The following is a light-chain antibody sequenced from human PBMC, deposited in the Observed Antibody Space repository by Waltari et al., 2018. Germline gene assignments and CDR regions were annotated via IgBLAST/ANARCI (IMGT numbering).Light chain of an antibody. V-gene: IGLV3-9*01. CDR2: RDN. Sequence: SFDLTQPLSVSVALGQTARLTCGGDNIGSRNVHWYQQKPGQAPILVIYRDNNRTSGIPELFACSNSANTATLIISRAQAGDEADYFCQVWDSSSNAVFGGGTKLTVL. CDR3: QVWDSSSNAV. CDR1: NIGSRN. J-gene: IGLJ2*01.